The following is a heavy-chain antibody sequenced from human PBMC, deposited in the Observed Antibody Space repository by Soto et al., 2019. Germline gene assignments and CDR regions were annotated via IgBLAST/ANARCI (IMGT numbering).Heavy chain of an antibody. J-gene: IGHJ3*02. D-gene: IGHD1-1*01. CDR2: IVVSSGNT. CDR1: GFTFTSSA. V-gene: IGHV1-58*02. CDR3: AADPPDWTGTYDAFDI. Sequence: SVKVSCKASGFTFTSSAMQWVRQARGQRLEWIGWIVVSSGNTNYAQKFQERVTITRDMSTSTAYMELSSLRSEDTAVYYCAADPPDWTGTYDAFDIWGQGTMVTVSS.